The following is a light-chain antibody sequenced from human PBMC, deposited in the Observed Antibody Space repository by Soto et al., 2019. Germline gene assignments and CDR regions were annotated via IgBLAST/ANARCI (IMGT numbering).Light chain of an antibody. CDR3: SSYRTTSPCV. Sequence: QSALTQPASVSGSPGQAITISCTGTSSDIGRYNYVSWYDHHPGKAPRLIIYEVSNRPSGVSIRFSGSKSGNTALLTISGLQAEDEAHYYCSSYRTTSPCVFGTGTKVTVL. V-gene: IGLV2-14*01. J-gene: IGLJ1*01. CDR1: SSDIGRYNY. CDR2: EVS.